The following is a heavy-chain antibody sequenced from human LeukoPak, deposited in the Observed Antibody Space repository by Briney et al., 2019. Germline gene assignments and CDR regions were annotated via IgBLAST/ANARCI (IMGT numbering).Heavy chain of an antibody. Sequence: ASVKVSCKASGGTFSSYAISWVRQAPGQGLEWMGGIIPIFGTANYAQKFQGRVTITTDESTSTAYMELSSLGSEDTAVYYCASFGYDILTGRIGSIDYWGQGTLVTVSS. CDR1: GGTFSSYA. J-gene: IGHJ4*02. CDR2: IIPIFGTA. CDR3: ASFGYDILTGRIGSIDY. D-gene: IGHD3-9*01. V-gene: IGHV1-69*05.